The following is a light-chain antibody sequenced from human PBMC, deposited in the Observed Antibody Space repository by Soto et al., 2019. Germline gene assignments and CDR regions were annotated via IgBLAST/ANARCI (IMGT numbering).Light chain of an antibody. CDR1: SSNIESNW. CDR3: AAWDDSLSALV. Sequence: QSVVTQAPSVSGTPGQRVTISCSGSSSNIESNWVYWYQQLPGTAPKLLIYSNSQRPSGVPDRFSGSKSGTSASLAIGGLRSEDEADYYCAAWDDSLSALVFGGGTKLTVL. J-gene: IGLJ3*02. V-gene: IGLV1-47*02. CDR2: SNS.